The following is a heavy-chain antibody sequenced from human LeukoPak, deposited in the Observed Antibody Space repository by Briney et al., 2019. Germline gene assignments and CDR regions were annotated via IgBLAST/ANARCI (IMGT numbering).Heavy chain of an antibody. CDR1: GFTFVGYW. D-gene: IGHD6-13*01. CDR2: ISPDGSTT. Sequence: PGGSLRLSCAASGFTFVGYWMNWVRQAPGRGLMWVSRISPDGSTTLYADSVKGRFTISRDNAKNTLYLQMNSLGAEDTAVYYCTTVLSSNRQNLTDYLGQGTLVTVSS. CDR3: TTVLSSNRQNLTDY. J-gene: IGHJ4*02. V-gene: IGHV3-74*03.